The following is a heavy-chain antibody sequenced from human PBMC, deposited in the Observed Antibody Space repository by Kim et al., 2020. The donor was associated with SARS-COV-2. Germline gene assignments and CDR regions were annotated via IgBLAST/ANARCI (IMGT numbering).Heavy chain of an antibody. J-gene: IGHJ4*02. CDR3: AQAPVAGPYDSSGYYRV. V-gene: IGHV3-43*01. D-gene: IGHD3-22*01. Sequence: VKGRFTISRDNSKNSLYLQMNSLRTEDTALYYCAQAPVAGPYDSSGYYRVWGQGTLVTVSS.